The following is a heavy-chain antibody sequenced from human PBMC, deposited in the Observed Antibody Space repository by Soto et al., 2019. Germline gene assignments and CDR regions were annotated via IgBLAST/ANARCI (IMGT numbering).Heavy chain of an antibody. CDR2: IYYSGST. Sequence: QLQLQESGPGLVKPSETLSLTCTVSGGSISSSSYYWGWIRQPPGKGLEWIGSIYYSGSTYYNPSLKSRVTISVDTSKNQFSLKLSSVTAADTAVYYCASWRYSGGYSYGNFDYWGQGTLVTVSS. D-gene: IGHD5-18*01. CDR1: GGSISSSSYY. V-gene: IGHV4-39*01. J-gene: IGHJ4*02. CDR3: ASWRYSGGYSYGNFDY.